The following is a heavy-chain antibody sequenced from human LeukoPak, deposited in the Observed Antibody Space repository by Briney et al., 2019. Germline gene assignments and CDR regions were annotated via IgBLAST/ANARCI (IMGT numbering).Heavy chain of an antibody. CDR3: ARDRQWLAAFDY. D-gene: IGHD6-19*01. Sequence: VGSLRLSCAASGFTFSSHIMSCVRQAPGKGLEWVSSISGSSSYIYYADSVKGRFTISRDNAKTSLYLQMNSLGAEDTAVYYCARDRQWLAAFDYWGQGTLVTVSS. CDR2: ISGSSSYI. CDR1: GFTFSSHI. V-gene: IGHV3-21*01. J-gene: IGHJ4*02.